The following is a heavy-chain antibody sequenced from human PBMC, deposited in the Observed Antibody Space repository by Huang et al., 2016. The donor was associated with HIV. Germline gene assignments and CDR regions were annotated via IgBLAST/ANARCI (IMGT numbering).Heavy chain of an antibody. Sequence: QVKLVQSGAEVKKPGASVKVSCKTSGYTFSGYALTWVRQAPGQGVGWMGWVSPYNSDTNYVQNLQGRVTMTTDMSTTTAYMELRSLTSDDTAIYYCARKFGRDFDYWGQGTLVTVSS. CDR3: ARKFGRDFDY. V-gene: IGHV1-18*01. J-gene: IGHJ4*02. CDR2: VSPYNSDT. CDR1: GYTFSGYA. D-gene: IGHD3-16*01.